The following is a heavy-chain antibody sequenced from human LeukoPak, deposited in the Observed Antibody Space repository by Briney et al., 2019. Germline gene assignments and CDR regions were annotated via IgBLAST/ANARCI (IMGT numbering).Heavy chain of an antibody. D-gene: IGHD3-10*01. CDR3: ARYARWFGELTYYYYMDV. CDR2: IIPIFGTA. V-gene: IGHV1-69*06. CDR1: GGTFSSYA. Sequence: SVKVSCKASGGTFSSYAISWVRQAPGQGLEWMGGIIPIFGTANYAQKFQGRVTITADKSSTTVYMELSSLRSEDTAVYYCARYARWFGELTYYYYMDVWGKGTTVTISS. J-gene: IGHJ6*03.